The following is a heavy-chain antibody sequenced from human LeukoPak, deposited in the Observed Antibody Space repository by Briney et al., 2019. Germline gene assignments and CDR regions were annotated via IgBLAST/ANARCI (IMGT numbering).Heavy chain of an antibody. CDR2: ISYDGSNK. Sequence: PGGSLRLSCAASGFTFSSYGMHWVRQAPGKGLEWVAVISYDGSNKYYADSVKGRFTISRDNSKNTLYLQMNSLRAEDTAVYYCAKDDSSGYYVSPPDDYWGQGTLVTVSS. J-gene: IGHJ4*02. D-gene: IGHD3-22*01. CDR3: AKDDSSGYYVSPPDDY. CDR1: GFTFSSYG. V-gene: IGHV3-30*18.